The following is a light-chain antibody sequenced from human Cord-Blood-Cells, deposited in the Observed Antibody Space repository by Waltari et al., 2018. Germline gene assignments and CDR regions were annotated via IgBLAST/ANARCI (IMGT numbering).Light chain of an antibody. V-gene: IGKV3-15*01. J-gene: IGKJ2*01. CDR1: QSVSSN. CDR3: QQYNNWPPYT. Sequence: EIVMTQSPATLSVSPGARATISCRASQSVSSNLAWYQQKPGQAPRLPIYGASTRATGIPARFSGSGSGTEFTLTISSLQSEDFAVYYCQQYNNWPPYTFGQGTKLEIK. CDR2: GAS.